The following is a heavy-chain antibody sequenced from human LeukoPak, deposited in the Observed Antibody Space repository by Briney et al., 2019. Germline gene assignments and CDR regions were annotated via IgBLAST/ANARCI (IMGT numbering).Heavy chain of an antibody. V-gene: IGHV1-69*05. J-gene: IGHJ4*02. Sequence: ASVKVSCKASGGTFSSYAISWVRQAPGQGLEWMGGIIPIFGTANYAQKFQGRVTITTDESTSTAYMELSSLRSEDTAVYYCASADIVATPTQGPFDYWGQGTLVTVSS. CDR1: GGTFSSYA. D-gene: IGHD5-12*01. CDR3: ASADIVATPTQGPFDY. CDR2: IIPIFGTA.